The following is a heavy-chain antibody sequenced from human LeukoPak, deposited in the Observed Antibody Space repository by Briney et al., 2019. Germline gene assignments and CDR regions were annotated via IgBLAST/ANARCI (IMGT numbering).Heavy chain of an antibody. Sequence: SETLSLTCTVSGGSISSYYWSWIRQPPGKGLEWIGYIYYSGSTNCNPSLKSRVTISVDTSKNQFSLKLSSVTAADTAVYYCAVNLGGGANFDYWGQGTLVTVSS. D-gene: IGHD1-26*01. CDR3: AVNLGGGANFDY. CDR1: GGSISSYY. J-gene: IGHJ4*02. V-gene: IGHV4-59*01. CDR2: IYYSGST.